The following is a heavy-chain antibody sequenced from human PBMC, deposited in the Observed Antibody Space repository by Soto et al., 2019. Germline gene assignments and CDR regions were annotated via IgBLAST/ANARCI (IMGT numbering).Heavy chain of an antibody. Sequence: GGSLRLSCAASGFTFSSYEMNWVRQAPGKGLEWVSYISSSGSTIYYADSVKGRFTISRDNAKNSLYLQMNSLRAEDTAVYYCARDLRPYCSSTSCHSYGMDVWGHGTTVTVS. D-gene: IGHD2-2*01. CDR2: ISSSGSTI. CDR3: ARDLRPYCSSTSCHSYGMDV. V-gene: IGHV3-48*03. CDR1: GFTFSSYE. J-gene: IGHJ6*02.